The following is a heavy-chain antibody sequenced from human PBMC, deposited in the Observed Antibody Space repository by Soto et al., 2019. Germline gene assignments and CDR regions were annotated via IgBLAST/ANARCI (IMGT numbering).Heavy chain of an antibody. V-gene: IGHV4-39*01. D-gene: IGHD1-26*01. J-gene: IGHJ5*02. CDR3: ARLLVGTIQGFDP. CDR1: GGSISSSSYY. CDR2: IYYSGST. Sequence: SETLSLTCTASGGSISSSSYYWGWIRQPPGKGLEWIGSIYYSGSTYYNPSLKSRVTISVDTSKNQFSLKLSSVTAADTAVYHCARLLVGTIQGFDPWGQGALVSVSS.